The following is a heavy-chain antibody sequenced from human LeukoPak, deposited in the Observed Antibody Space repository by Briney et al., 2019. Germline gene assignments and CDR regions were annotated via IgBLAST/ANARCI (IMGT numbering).Heavy chain of an antibody. D-gene: IGHD3-22*01. CDR3: ARTYYYDSSGYSIRVSHAFDI. Sequence: SETLSLTCTVSGGSISSYYWSWIRQPPGKGLEWIGYIYYSGSTNYNPSLKSRVTISVDTSKNQFSLKLSSVTAADTAVYYCARTYYYDSSGYSIRVSHAFDIWGQGTMVTVSS. J-gene: IGHJ3*02. V-gene: IGHV4-59*08. CDR2: IYYSGST. CDR1: GGSISSYY.